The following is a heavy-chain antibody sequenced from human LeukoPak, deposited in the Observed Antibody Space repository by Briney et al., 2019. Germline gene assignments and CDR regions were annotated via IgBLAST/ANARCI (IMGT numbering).Heavy chain of an antibody. CDR2: ISHDGSNK. CDR1: GFTFSSYG. D-gene: IGHD3-3*02. Sequence: GGSLRLSCAASGFTFSSYGMHWVRQAPGKGLEWVAVISHDGSNKYYAESVKGRFTISRDNSKNTLYLQMNSLRAEDTAVYYCAKDAIFGVVLDYFDYWGQGTLVTVSS. J-gene: IGHJ4*02. CDR3: AKDAIFGVVLDYFDY. V-gene: IGHV3-30*18.